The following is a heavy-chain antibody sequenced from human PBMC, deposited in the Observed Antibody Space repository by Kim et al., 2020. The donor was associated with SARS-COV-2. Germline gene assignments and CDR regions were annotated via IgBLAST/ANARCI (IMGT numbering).Heavy chain of an antibody. D-gene: IGHD2-2*01. CDR2: IRSKAYGGTT. Sequence: GGSLRLSCTASGFTFGDYAMSWFRQAPGKGLEWVGFIRSKAYGGTTEYAASVKGRFTISRDDSRSIAYLQMNSLKTEDTAVYYCTRGSTQYQLVRIDYWGQGTLVTVSS. CDR1: GFTFGDYA. V-gene: IGHV3-49*03. CDR3: TRGSTQYQLVRIDY. J-gene: IGHJ4*02.